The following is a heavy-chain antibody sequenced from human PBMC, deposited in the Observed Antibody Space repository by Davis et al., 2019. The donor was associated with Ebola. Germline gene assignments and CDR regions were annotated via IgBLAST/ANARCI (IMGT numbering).Heavy chain of an antibody. CDR2: IYYSGST. Sequence: SETLSLTCTVYGGSFSGYYWSWIRQPPGKGLEWIGSIYYSGSTYYNPSLKSRVTISVDTSKNQFSLKLSSVTAADTAVYYCARHYGSGSYSFGYWGQGTLVTVSS. CDR1: GGSFSGYY. J-gene: IGHJ4*02. V-gene: IGHV4-39*01. CDR3: ARHYGSGSYSFGY. D-gene: IGHD3-10*01.